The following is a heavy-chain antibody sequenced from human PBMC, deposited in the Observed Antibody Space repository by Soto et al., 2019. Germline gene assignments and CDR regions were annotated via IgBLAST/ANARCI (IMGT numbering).Heavy chain of an antibody. D-gene: IGHD6-13*01. J-gene: IGHJ4*02. CDR3: AAGEASSRNLAPYYLDF. CDR1: GGSMRNYF. V-gene: IGHV4-59*01. CDR2: IHYSGTT. Sequence: ETLSLTCTVSGGSMRNYFWTWIRQPPGKGLEWIGYIHYSGTTSFFPSYNPSLRSRVTISEDTSKNQFSLKLLSVTTADTAVYFCAAGEASSRNLAPYYLDFWGQGTLVTVSS.